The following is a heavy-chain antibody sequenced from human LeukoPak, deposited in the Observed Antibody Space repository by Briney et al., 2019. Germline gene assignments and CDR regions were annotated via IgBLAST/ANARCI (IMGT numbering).Heavy chain of an antibody. CDR3: AKLRLYSSSWRAFDI. CDR2: ISGSGGST. J-gene: IGHJ3*02. CDR1: GFTFSSYA. V-gene: IGHV3-23*01. Sequence: GGSLRLSCAASGFTFSSYAMSCVRQAPGKGLEWVSAISGSGGSTYYADSVKGRFTISRDNSKNTLYLQMNSLRAEDTAVYYCAKLRLYSSSWRAFDIWGQGTMVTVSS. D-gene: IGHD6-13*01.